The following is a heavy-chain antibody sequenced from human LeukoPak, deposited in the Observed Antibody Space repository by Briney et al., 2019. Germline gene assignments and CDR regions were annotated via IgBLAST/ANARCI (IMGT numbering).Heavy chain of an antibody. CDR2: IYYSGST. V-gene: IGHV4-59*01. J-gene: IGHJ6*02. CDR3: ARAGDNDFWSGHYYGMDV. Sequence: SETLSLICTVSGGSISSYYWSWIRQPPGKGLEWIGYIYYSGSTNYNPSLKSRVTISVDTSKNQFSLKLSSVTAADTAVYYCARAGDNDFWSGHYYGMDVWGQGTTVTVSS. CDR1: GGSISSYY. D-gene: IGHD3-3*01.